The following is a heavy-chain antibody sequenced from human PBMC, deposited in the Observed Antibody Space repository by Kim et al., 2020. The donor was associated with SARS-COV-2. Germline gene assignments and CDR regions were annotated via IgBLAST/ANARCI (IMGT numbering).Heavy chain of an antibody. CDR3: TRHEFMGYCSGGSCYTRHD. CDR1: GFTFSGSA. D-gene: IGHD2-15*01. J-gene: IGHJ4*02. Sequence: GGSLRLSCAASGFTFSGSAMHWVRQASGKGLEWVGRIRSKANSYATAYAASVKGRFTISRDDSKNTAYLQMNSLKTEDTAVYYCTRHEFMGYCSGGSCYTRHDWGQGTLVTVSS. CDR2: IRSKANSYAT. V-gene: IGHV3-73*01.